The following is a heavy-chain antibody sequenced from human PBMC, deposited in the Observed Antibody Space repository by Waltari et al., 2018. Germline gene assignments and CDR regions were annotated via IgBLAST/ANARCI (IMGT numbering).Heavy chain of an antibody. V-gene: IGHV4-39*01. CDR2: VYYSGST. CDR3: AGDSRGFHN. D-gene: IGHD3-10*01. Sequence: QLQLQESGPGLVKPSETLSLTCTVSGGSISSSSYYWGWIRQPPGKGLEWIGSVYYSGSTYYNASLKSRVTIFVDTSKNQFSLKLTSVTAADAAVYYCAGDSRGFHNWGQGTLVTVSS. CDR1: GGSISSSSYY. J-gene: IGHJ1*01.